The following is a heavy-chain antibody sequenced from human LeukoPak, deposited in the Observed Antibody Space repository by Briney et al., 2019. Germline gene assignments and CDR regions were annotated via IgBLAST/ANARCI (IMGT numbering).Heavy chain of an antibody. CDR3: ATVSYYYDSSGYQGYFQH. J-gene: IGHJ1*01. V-gene: IGHV1-24*01. CDR2: FDPEDGET. Sequence: ASVKVSCKVSGYTLTELSIHWVRQAPGKGLEWMGGFDPEDGETIYAQRFQGRVTMTEDTSTDTAYMELSSLRSEDAAVYYCATVSYYYDSSGYQGYFQHWGQGTLVAVSS. CDR1: GYTLTELS. D-gene: IGHD3-22*01.